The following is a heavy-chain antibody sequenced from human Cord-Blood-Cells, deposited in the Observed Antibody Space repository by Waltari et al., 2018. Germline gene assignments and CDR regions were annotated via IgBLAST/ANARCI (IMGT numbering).Heavy chain of an antibody. CDR3: ATAGDYGGNSVFAFDI. J-gene: IGHJ3*02. Sequence: QVQLVQSGAEVKTPGASVKVSCKVSGYTLTELSMHWVRQSPGKGLEWKGGCDPEDGETIYEQKFQGRVTMTEDTSTDTACMAVSSLRSEDTAVYYCATAGDYGGNSVFAFDIWGQGTMVTVSS. CDR2: CDPEDGET. D-gene: IGHD4-17*01. CDR1: GYTLTELS. V-gene: IGHV1-24*01.